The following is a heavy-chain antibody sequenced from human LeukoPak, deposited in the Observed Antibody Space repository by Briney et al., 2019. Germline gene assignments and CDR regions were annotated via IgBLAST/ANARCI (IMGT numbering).Heavy chain of an antibody. CDR1: GFIFSNYN. D-gene: IGHD6-19*01. V-gene: IGHV3-21*01. CDR2: ITSGSNYV. Sequence: GGSLRLSCVASGFIFSNYNMNWVRQAPGKGLEWVSSITSGSNYVEYADSVKGRFTISRDNAKNSLYLQMNSLRAEDTAVYYCTTDSSGWYIAFDIWGQGTMVTVSS. CDR3: TTDSSGWYIAFDI. J-gene: IGHJ3*02.